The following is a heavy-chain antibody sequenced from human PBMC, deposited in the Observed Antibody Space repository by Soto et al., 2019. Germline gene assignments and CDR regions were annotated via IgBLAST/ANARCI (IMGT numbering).Heavy chain of an antibody. V-gene: IGHV3-30-3*01. J-gene: IGHJ3*02. Sequence: QVQLVESGGGVVQPGRSLRLSCAASGFTFSSYAMHWVRQAPGKGLEWVAVISYDGSNKYYADSVKGRFTISRDNSKNTLYLQMNSLRAEDTAVYYCARAGYSSSWYGRNDAFDIWGQGTMVTVSS. CDR3: ARAGYSSSWYGRNDAFDI. CDR1: GFTFSSYA. CDR2: ISYDGSNK. D-gene: IGHD6-13*01.